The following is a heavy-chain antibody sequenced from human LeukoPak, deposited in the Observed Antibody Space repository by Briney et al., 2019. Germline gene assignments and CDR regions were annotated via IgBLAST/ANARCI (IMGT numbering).Heavy chain of an antibody. D-gene: IGHD6-13*01. CDR3: ARDKGYSSSFDY. J-gene: IGHJ4*02. Sequence: GGSLRLSCAASGFTFSSYSMNWVRQGPGKGREWVSYISSSSSPIHYADSVKGRFTISRDNAKNSLYLQMNSLRAEDTAVYYCARDKGYSSSFDYWGQGTLVTVSS. CDR1: GFTFSSYS. CDR2: ISSSSSPI. V-gene: IGHV3-48*04.